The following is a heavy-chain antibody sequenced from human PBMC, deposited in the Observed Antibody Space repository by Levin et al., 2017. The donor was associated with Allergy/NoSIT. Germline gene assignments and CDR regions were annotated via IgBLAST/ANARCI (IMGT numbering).Heavy chain of an antibody. V-gene: IGHV4-34*01. CDR2: INHSGST. Sequence: PSETLSLTCAVYGGSFSGYYWSWIRQPPGKGLEWIGEINHSGSTNYNPSLKSRVTISVDTSKNQFSLKLSSVTAADTAVYYCARGWGDYVWGSYRPLYYFDYWGQGTLVTVSS. J-gene: IGHJ4*02. D-gene: IGHD3-16*02. CDR3: ARGWGDYVWGSYRPLYYFDY. CDR1: GGSFSGYY.